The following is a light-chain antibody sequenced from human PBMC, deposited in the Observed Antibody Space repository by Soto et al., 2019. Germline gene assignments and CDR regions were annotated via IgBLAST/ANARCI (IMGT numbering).Light chain of an antibody. CDR3: LQYSSHSWT. CDR1: RSISDW. CDR2: DAS. J-gene: IGKJ1*01. V-gene: IGKV1-5*01. Sequence: DIQMTQSPSSLSPSVEDRATTTCRASRSISDWLAWYQQKPGQAPELLIFDASNLKSGVSSRFSGSGSGTEFTLTISRLQPDDVATYYCLQYSSHSWTFGQGTKVDI.